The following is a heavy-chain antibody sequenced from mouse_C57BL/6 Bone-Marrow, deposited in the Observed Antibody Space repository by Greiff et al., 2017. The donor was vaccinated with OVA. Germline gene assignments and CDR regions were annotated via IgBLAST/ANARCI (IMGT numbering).Heavy chain of an antibody. D-gene: IGHD1-1*01. J-gene: IGHJ1*03. CDR3: ARGHYYGSSYWYFDV. CDR1: GYTFTSYG. CDR2: IYPRSGNT. V-gene: IGHV1-81*01. Sequence: VQLQQPGAELARPGASVKLSCKASGYTFTSYGISWVTQRTGQGLEWIGEIYPRSGNTYYNEKFKGKATLTADKSSSTAYMELRRLTSEDSAVYVCARGHYYGSSYWYFDVWGTGTTVTVSS.